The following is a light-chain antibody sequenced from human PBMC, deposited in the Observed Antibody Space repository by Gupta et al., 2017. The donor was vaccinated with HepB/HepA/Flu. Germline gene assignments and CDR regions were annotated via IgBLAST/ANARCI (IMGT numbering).Light chain of an antibody. Sequence: QSVLTQPPSVSAAPGQKVTISCSGSSSNIGNTYVSWYQQLPGTAPKLLIYDKNKRPSGSPDRFSGSKSGTSATLGITGLQTGDEAYYYCGTWDSSLSAGVFGGGTKLTVL. CDR2: DKN. CDR3: GTWDSSLSAGV. CDR1: SSNIGNTY. J-gene: IGLJ3*02. V-gene: IGLV1-51*01.